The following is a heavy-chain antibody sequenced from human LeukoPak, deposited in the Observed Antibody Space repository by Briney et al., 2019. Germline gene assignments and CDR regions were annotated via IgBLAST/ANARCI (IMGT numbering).Heavy chain of an antibody. J-gene: IGHJ6*04. CDR2: ISSSGSTI. D-gene: IGHD3-10*01. Sequence: QPGGSLRLSCAASGFTFSSYEMNWVRQAPGKGLEWVSYISSSGSTIYYADSVKGRFTISRDNAKNSLYLQMNSLRVEDTAVYYCAREWWGMVRGTSYGMDVWGKGTTVTVSS. CDR3: AREWWGMVRGTSYGMDV. V-gene: IGHV3-48*03. CDR1: GFTFSSYE.